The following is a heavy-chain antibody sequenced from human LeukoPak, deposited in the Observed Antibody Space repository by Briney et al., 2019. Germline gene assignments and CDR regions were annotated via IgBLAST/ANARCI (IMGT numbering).Heavy chain of an antibody. D-gene: IGHD3-10*02. CDR2: ISSSGSTI. Sequence: GGSLRLFCAASGFTFSSNVMNWVRQAPGKGLEWVSYISSSGSTIYYADTVKGRFTISRDNAKNSLYLQMNSLRAEDTAVYYCAELGITMIGGVWGKGTTVTISS. J-gene: IGHJ6*04. V-gene: IGHV3-48*03. CDR3: AELGITMIGGV. CDR1: GFTFSSNV.